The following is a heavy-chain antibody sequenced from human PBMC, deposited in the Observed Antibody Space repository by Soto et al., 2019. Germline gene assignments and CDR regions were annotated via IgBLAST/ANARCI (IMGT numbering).Heavy chain of an antibody. CDR3: AALDGALDY. Sequence: PSETLSLTCTVSGDSFSSYYWTWIRQPPGKRLEWVAYIFHTGNTNCNPSLKSRVTISVDTSKNQFSLKLRSVTPADTAVYYCAALDGALDYWGPGTLVTVSS. D-gene: IGHD3-10*01. CDR1: GDSFSSYY. CDR2: IFHTGNT. J-gene: IGHJ4*02. V-gene: IGHV4-59*01.